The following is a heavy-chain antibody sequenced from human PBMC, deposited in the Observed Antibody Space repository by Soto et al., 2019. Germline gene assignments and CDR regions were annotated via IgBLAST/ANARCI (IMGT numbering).Heavy chain of an antibody. CDR2: IYYSGNT. CDR3: ARFPSRAHYFAMAV. J-gene: IGHJ6*02. CDR1: GGSIISYY. D-gene: IGHD2-2*01. V-gene: IGHV4-59*06. Sequence: SETLSLTCTVSGGSIISYYWTWIRHHPGRSLECIVYIYYSGNTYYNPSLKSRLTISLDTSENQFSMKLNSVTVADTAVYYCARFPSRAHYFAMAVWGQGTAVTVSS.